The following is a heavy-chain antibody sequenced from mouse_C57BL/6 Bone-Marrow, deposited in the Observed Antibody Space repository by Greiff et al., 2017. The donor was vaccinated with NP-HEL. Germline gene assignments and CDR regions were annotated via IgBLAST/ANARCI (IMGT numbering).Heavy chain of an antibody. Sequence: EVQVVQSGGDLVKPGGSLKLSCAASGFTFSSYGMSWVRQTPDKRLEWVATISSGGSYTYYPDSVQGRFTISRDNAKNTPYLQMSSLKSEDTAMDDCARKVDYDDAMDYWGQGTSVTVSS. CDR1: GFTFSSYG. CDR3: ARKVDYDDAMDY. V-gene: IGHV5-6*01. D-gene: IGHD2-4*01. CDR2: ISSGGSYT. J-gene: IGHJ4*01.